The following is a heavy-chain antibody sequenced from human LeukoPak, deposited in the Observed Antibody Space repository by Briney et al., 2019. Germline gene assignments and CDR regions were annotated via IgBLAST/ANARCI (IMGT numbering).Heavy chain of an antibody. V-gene: IGHV3-30*04. D-gene: IGHD3-9*01. CDR3: ARGGILTGYSEGDY. J-gene: IGHJ4*02. Sequence: GGSLRLSCAASGFTFSSYAMHWVRQAPGKGLEWVAVISYDGSNKYYADSVKGRFTISRDNSKNTLYLQMNSLRAEDTAVYYCARGGILTGYSEGDYWGQGTLVTVSS. CDR2: ISYDGSNK. CDR1: GFTFSSYA.